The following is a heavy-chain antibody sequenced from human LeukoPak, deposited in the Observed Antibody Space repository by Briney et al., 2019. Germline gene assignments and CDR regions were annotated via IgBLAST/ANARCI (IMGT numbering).Heavy chain of an antibody. CDR3: ARDLPQIEY. CDR2: INWNGDSI. Sequence: GGSLRLSCAASGFTFEDYDMSWVRQAPGKGLEWVSSINWNGDSIGYVDSVKGRFTISRDNAKDSLYLQMNNLRAEDTALYHCARDLPQIEYWGQGTLVTVSS. J-gene: IGHJ4*02. V-gene: IGHV3-20*01. CDR1: GFTFEDYD. D-gene: IGHD3-22*01.